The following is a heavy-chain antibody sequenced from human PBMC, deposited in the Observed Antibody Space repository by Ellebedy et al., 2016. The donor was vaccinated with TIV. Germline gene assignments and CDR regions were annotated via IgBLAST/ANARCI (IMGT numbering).Heavy chain of an antibody. CDR1: GGSISSYY. J-gene: IGHJ5*02. V-gene: IGHV4-59*12. Sequence: SETLSLTXTVSGGSISSYYWSWIRQPPGKGLEWIGYIYYSGSTNYNPSLKSRVTISVDTSKNQFSLKLSSVTAADTAVYYCATTNCSGGSCYRGWFDPWGQGTLVTVSS. D-gene: IGHD2-15*01. CDR2: IYYSGST. CDR3: ATTNCSGGSCYRGWFDP.